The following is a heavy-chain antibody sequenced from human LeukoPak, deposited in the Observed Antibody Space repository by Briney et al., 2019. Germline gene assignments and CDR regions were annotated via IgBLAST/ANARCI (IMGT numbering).Heavy chain of an antibody. D-gene: IGHD4-17*01. Sequence: LRLSCAASGFTFSSYAMHWIRQPPGKGLEWIGYIYYSGSTYYNPSLKSRVTISVDTSKNQFSLKLSSVTVADTAVYYCASNRMTTVTTEFDYWGQGTLVTVSS. CDR3: ASNRMTTVTTEFDY. CDR1: GFTFSSYAMH. J-gene: IGHJ4*02. V-gene: IGHV4-30-4*01. CDR2: IYYSGST.